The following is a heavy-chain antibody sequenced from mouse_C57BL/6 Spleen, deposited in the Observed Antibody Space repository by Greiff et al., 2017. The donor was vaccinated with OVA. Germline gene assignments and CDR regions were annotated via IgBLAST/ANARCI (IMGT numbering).Heavy chain of an antibody. J-gene: IGHJ2*01. D-gene: IGHD4-1*01. CDR3: ARGGTGGGDIDY. V-gene: IGHV1-72*01. CDR1: GYTFTSYW. CDR2: IDPKSGGT. Sequence: QVQLQQPGAELVKPGASVKLSCKASGYTFTSYWMHWVKQRPGRGLEWIGRIDPKSGGTKYNEKFKSKATLTVDKSSSTAYMQLSSLTSEDSAVYYFARGGTGGGDIDYWGQDTTLTVSS.